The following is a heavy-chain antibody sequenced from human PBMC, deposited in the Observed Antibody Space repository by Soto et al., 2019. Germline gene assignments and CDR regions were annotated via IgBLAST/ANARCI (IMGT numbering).Heavy chain of an antibody. V-gene: IGHV3-23*01. Sequence: GGSLRLSCAASGFTFSSYAMSWVRQAPGKGLEWVSAISGSGGSTYYADSVKGRFTISRDNSKNTLYLQMNSLRAEDTAVYYCAKGSTYGGYVVGSQIDYWGQGTLVTVSS. CDR3: AKGSTYGGYVVGSQIDY. CDR2: ISGSGGST. J-gene: IGHJ4*02. D-gene: IGHD5-12*01. CDR1: GFTFSSYA.